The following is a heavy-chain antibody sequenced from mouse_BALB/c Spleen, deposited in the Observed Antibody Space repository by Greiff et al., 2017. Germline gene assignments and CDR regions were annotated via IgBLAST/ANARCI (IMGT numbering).Heavy chain of an antibody. CDR1: GYTFTSYW. CDR3: ARQVQAWFAY. V-gene: IGHV1S41*01. Sequence: DLVKPGASVKLSCKASGYTFTSYWINWIKQRPGQGLEWIGRIAPGSGSTYYNEMFKGKATLTVDTSSSTAYIQLSSLSSEDSAVYFCARQVQAWFAYWGQGTLVTVSA. CDR2: IAPGSGST. J-gene: IGHJ3*01. D-gene: IGHD2-14*01.